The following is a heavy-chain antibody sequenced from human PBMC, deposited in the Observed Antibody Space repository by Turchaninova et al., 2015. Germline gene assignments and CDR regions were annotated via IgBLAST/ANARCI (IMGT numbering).Heavy chain of an antibody. CDR2: FYNSGIT. CDR1: SGSISTYI. J-gene: IGHJ4*02. Sequence: QVQVQESGPGLVKPSETLSLTCPVSSGSISTYIWHWGRQTPGKGLEVIGSFYNSGITNYNPSLRSRVTISVDTSKNQFSLKLTSVTAADTAVYYCAAAATWLSFDYWGQGSLVTVSS. V-gene: IGHV4-59*01. CDR3: AAAATWLSFDY. D-gene: IGHD6-19*01.